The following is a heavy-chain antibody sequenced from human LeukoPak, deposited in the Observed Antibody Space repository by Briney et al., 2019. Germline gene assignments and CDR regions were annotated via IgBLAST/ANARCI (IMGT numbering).Heavy chain of an antibody. J-gene: IGHJ4*02. V-gene: IGHV4-34*01. Sequence: TSETLSLTCTVSGGSISSYYWSWIRQPPGKGLEWIGEINHSGSTNYNPSLKSRVTISVDTSKNQFSLKLSSVTAADTAVYYCARGHTYYDSSGYLNYWGQGTLVTVSS. CDR3: ARGHTYYDSSGYLNY. D-gene: IGHD3-22*01. CDR2: INHSGST. CDR1: GGSISSYY.